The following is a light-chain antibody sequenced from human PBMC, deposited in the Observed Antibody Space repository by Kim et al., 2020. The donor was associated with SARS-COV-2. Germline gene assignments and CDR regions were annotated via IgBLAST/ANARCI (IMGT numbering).Light chain of an antibody. CDR2: AAS. CDR1: QVVGSY. CDR3: QQLNSYPFT. Sequence: DIQLTQSPSFLSASVEDRVTITCRASQVVGSYLAWYQQKPGIAPRLLIYAASTLQSGVPSRFSGRRSGTEFTLTINSLQPEDFATYYCQQLNSYPFTFGQGTRLEIK. V-gene: IGKV1-9*01. J-gene: IGKJ5*01.